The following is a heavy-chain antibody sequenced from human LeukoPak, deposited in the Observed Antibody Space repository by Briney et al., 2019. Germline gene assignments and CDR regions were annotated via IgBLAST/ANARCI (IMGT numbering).Heavy chain of an antibody. J-gene: IGHJ4*02. CDR3: AKESYSSSRRFDY. CDR2: ISWNSGSI. D-gene: IGHD6-6*01. Sequence: GRSLRLSCAAPGFTFDDYAMHWVRQAPGKGLEWVSGISWNSGSIGYADSVKGRFTISRDNAKNSLYLQMNSLRAEDTALYYCAKESYSSSRRFDYWGQGTLVTVSS. CDR1: GFTFDDYA. V-gene: IGHV3-9*01.